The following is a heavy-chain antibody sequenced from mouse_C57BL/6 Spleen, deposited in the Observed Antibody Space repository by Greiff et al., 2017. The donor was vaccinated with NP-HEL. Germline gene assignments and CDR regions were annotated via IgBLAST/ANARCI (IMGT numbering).Heavy chain of an antibody. V-gene: IGHV1-69*01. CDR3: ARTDDYDGAMDY. Sequence: VQLQQPGAELVMPGASVKLSCKASGYTFTSYWMHWVKQRPGQGLEWIGEIDPSDSYTNYNQKFKGKSTLTVDKSSSTAYMQLSSLTSEDSAVYYCARTDDYDGAMDYWGQGTSVTVSS. CDR1: GYTFTSYW. CDR2: IDPSDSYT. J-gene: IGHJ4*01. D-gene: IGHD2-4*01.